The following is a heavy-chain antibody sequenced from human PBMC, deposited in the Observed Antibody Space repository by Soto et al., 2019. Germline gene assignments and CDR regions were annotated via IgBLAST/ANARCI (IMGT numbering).Heavy chain of an antibody. CDR1: GYTFTSYG. D-gene: IGHD3-16*01. J-gene: IGHJ6*02. CDR2: ISAYNGKT. V-gene: IGHV1-18*01. CDR3: ARDGALGENYYEYGLDV. Sequence: QVQLVQSGAEVKKPGASVKVSCKASGYTFTSYGISWVRQAPGQGLEWMGWISAYNGKTKYEQKLQGRGTMTTDTSTSKAYMELRSLRYDDTAVYYCARDGALGENYYEYGLDVWGQGTTVTVSS.